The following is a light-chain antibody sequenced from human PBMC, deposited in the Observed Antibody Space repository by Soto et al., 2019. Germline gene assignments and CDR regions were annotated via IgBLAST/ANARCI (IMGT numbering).Light chain of an antibody. CDR2: GAS. V-gene: IGKV3-15*01. CDR3: QQYNNWSWT. J-gene: IGKJ1*01. CDR1: QSVSSK. Sequence: EMVMTQSPATLSVSPGERATLSCRASQSVSSKVAWYQQKPGQAPRLLIYGASTRATGIPARFSGSGSGTESTLTISSLQSEDFAVYYCQQYNNWSWTFGQGTKVEIK.